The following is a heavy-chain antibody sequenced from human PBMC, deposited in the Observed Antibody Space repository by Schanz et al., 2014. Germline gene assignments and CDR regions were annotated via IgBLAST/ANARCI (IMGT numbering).Heavy chain of an antibody. V-gene: IGHV1-46*03. J-gene: IGHJ4*02. CDR1: GQTVGSYF. CDR3: ALEHNSPSGAGQF. CDR2: IDPRDGAT. Sequence: QVHVVQSGAVLKTPGASVNVSCKTSGQTVGSYFIQWVRQAPGQGLEWMGIIDPRDGATNYGVKFQGRVTMARDTSTTTVSMHLRGLRPDDTAVYYCALEHNSPSGAGQFWGQGTLITVSS. D-gene: IGHD1-1*01.